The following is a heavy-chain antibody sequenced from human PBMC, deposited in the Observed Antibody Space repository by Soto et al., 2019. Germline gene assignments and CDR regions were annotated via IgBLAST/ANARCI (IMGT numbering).Heavy chain of an antibody. J-gene: IGHJ4*02. V-gene: IGHV1-58*01. D-gene: IGHD2-8*01. CDR2: IGVGSGNR. CDR1: GFTFTSSA. CDR3: AALGVNFDH. Sequence: QMQLVQSGPEVKKPGTSVKVSCKASGFTFTSSAVQWVRQARGQRLEWIGWIGVGSGNRHYAQKFQERVTITRDMSTYSAYMELSSLRSEDTAVYYCAALGVNFDHWGQGTLVTVSS.